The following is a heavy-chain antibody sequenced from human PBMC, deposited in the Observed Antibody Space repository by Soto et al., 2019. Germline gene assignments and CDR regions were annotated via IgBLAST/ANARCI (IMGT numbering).Heavy chain of an antibody. CDR3: TRDSAEGTLTYYDFWSGYKEWYYYYGMDV. CDR1: GFTFGDYA. D-gene: IGHD3-3*01. V-gene: IGHV3-49*04. Sequence: PGGSLRLSCTASGFTFGDYAMSWVRQAPGKGLEWVGFIRSKAYGGTTEYAASVKGRFTISRDDSKSIAYLQMNSLKTEDTAVYYCTRDSAEGTLTYYDFWSGYKEWYYYYGMDVWGQGTTVTVS. J-gene: IGHJ6*02. CDR2: IRSKAYGGTT.